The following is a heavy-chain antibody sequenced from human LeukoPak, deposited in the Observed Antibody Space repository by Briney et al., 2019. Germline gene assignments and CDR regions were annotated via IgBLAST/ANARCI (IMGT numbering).Heavy chain of an antibody. J-gene: IGHJ4*02. CDR1: GGSFSGYY. CDR2: INHRGST. D-gene: IGHD3-22*01. CDR3: ARDTYYYDSSGKYYFDY. Sequence: SETLSLTCAVYGGSFSGYYWSWIRQPPGKGLEWIGEINHRGSTNYNPSLKSRVTMSVDTSKNQFSLRLSSVTAADTAVYYCARDTYYYDSSGKYYFDYWGQGTLVTVSS. V-gene: IGHV4-34*01.